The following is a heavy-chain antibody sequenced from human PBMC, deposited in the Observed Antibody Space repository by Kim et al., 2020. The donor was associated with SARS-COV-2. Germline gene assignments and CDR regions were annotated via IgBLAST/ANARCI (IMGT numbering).Heavy chain of an antibody. CDR1: GYTFTGYY. Sequence: ASVKVSCKASGYTFTGYYIHWVRQAPGQGLEWMAWIDTNSGGKNYAQKFQDRVTMTRDTSINTTYMELKSLRSDDTAAYFCARGDTVVASRYYYAMDVWGQGTTVTVS. J-gene: IGHJ6*02. CDR3: ARGDTVVASRYYYAMDV. D-gene: IGHD5-18*01. V-gene: IGHV1-2*02. CDR2: IDTNSGGK.